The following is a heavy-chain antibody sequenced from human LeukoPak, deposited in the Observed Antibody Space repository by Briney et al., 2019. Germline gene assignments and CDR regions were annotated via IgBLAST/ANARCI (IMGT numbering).Heavy chain of an antibody. CDR2: IYYSGST. J-gene: IGHJ4*02. CDR1: GGSISSSSYY. V-gene: IGHV4-39*01. CDR3: ARQGCSGGSCYGFDY. D-gene: IGHD2-15*01. Sequence: SETLSLTRPVSGGSISSSSYYWGWTRHPPGKGLEWIGSIYYSGSTYYNTSLKSRVTISVDTSKNQFSLKLSSVTAADTAVYYCARQGCSGGSCYGFDYWGQGTLVTVSS.